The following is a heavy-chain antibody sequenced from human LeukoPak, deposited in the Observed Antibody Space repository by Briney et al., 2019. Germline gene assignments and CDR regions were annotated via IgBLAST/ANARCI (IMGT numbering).Heavy chain of an antibody. Sequence: ASVNVSCKASGGTFSSYAISWVRQAPGQGLEWMGGIIPTFGTANYAQKFQGRVTITADKSTSTAYMKLSSLRSEDTAVYYCAKGPEKTYYYDSSGYYQYAYDIWGQGTMVTVSS. V-gene: IGHV1-69*06. J-gene: IGHJ3*02. CDR3: AKGPEKTYYYDSSGYYQYAYDI. CDR1: GGTFSSYA. CDR2: IIPTFGTA. D-gene: IGHD3-22*01.